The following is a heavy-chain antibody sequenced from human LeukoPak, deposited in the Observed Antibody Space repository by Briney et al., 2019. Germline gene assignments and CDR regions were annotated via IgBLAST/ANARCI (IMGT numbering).Heavy chain of an antibody. J-gene: IGHJ4*02. Sequence: GGSLRLSCAASGFTFSSYEMNWVRQAPGKGLEWVSYISSSGSTIYYADSVKGRFTISRDNSKNTLYLQMNSLRAEDTAVYYCARDLGQQWLVKGFDYWGQGTLVTVSS. D-gene: IGHD6-19*01. CDR1: GFTFSSYE. CDR3: ARDLGQQWLVKGFDY. V-gene: IGHV3-48*03. CDR2: ISSSGSTI.